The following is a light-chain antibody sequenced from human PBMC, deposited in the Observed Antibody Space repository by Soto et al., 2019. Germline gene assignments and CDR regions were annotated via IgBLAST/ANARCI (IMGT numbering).Light chain of an antibody. CDR3: QQYNSYPWT. CDR1: QSISSW. CDR2: DAY. Sequence: DIQMTQSPSTLSASVGDRVTITCRASQSISSWLAWYQQKPGKATKLLIYDAYSLESGVPSRFSGSGSGTEFTLTISSLQPDDFATYYCQQYNSYPWTFGQGTKVDIK. J-gene: IGKJ1*01. V-gene: IGKV1-5*01.